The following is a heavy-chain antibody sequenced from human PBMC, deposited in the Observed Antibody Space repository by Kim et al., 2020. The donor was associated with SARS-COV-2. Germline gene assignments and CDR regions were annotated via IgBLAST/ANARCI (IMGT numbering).Heavy chain of an antibody. Sequence: GGSLRLSCAASGFIFINSWMHWVRQAPGKGLVWVSRINADGTKTNYADSVKGRFTISRDNAKNTLYLQMNSLRDEDTAVYYCTRGYTYRDYWGQGTLVTVSS. CDR1: GFIFINSW. CDR3: TRGYTYRDY. D-gene: IGHD5-18*01. CDR2: INADGTKT. J-gene: IGHJ4*02. V-gene: IGHV3-74*01.